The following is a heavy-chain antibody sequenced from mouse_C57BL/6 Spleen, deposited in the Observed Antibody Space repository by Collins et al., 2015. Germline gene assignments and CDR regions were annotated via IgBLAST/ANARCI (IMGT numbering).Heavy chain of an antibody. CDR3: AGYGNYPYYFDY. Sequence: GRSVKISCKASGYTFTDYYMNWVKQSHGKSLEWIGDINPNNGGTTYNQKFKGKATLTVDKSSSTAYMELRSLTSEDSAVYYCAGYGNYPYYFDYWGQGTTLTVSS. V-gene: IGHV1-26*01. CDR1: GYTFTDYY. D-gene: IGHD2-1*01. CDR2: INPNNGGT. J-gene: IGHJ2*01.